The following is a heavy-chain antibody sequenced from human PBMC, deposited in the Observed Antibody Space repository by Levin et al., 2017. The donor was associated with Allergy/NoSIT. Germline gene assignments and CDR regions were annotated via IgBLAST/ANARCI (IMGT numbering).Heavy chain of an antibody. Sequence: GGSLRLSCAASGFTFSSYAMTWVRQAPGKGLEWVSVISGSGGRTYYADSVKGRFTISRDNSKNTLYLQMNSLRAEDTAVYYCAKGQYCSGGSCSYYYYYYMDVWGKGTTVTVSS. D-gene: IGHD2-15*01. CDR2: ISGSGGRT. CDR3: AKGQYCSGGSCSYYYYYYMDV. J-gene: IGHJ6*03. V-gene: IGHV3-23*01. CDR1: GFTFSSYA.